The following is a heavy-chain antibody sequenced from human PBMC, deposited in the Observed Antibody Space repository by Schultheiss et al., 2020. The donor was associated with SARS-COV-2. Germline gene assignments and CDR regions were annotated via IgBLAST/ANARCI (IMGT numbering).Heavy chain of an antibody. Sequence: GGSLRLSCAASGFTFSSYGMHWVRQAPGKGLEWVLSISYTGAATYYSDSVRGRFTISRGNFKNSLYLQMGSLRAEDTAVYYCARDHISKAVAGTGHDYWGQGTRVTVSS. CDR2: ISYTGAAT. V-gene: IGHV3-30*02. CDR1: GFTFSSYG. D-gene: IGHD6-19*01. CDR3: ARDHISKAVAGTGHDY. J-gene: IGHJ4*02.